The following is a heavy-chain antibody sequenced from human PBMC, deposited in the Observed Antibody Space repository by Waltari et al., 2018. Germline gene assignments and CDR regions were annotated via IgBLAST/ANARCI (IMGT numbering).Heavy chain of an antibody. D-gene: IGHD2-2*01. Sequence: QVQLQESGPGLVKPSETLSLTCTVSGGSISIYYWSWIRQPAGKGLEWIGRIYTSGSTNYNPALKSRVTMSVDTSKNQFSLKLSSVTAADTAVYYCARFVVVPAAKYYYYYYMDVWGKGTTVTISS. CDR3: ARFVVVPAAKYYYYYYMDV. V-gene: IGHV4-4*07. J-gene: IGHJ6*03. CDR2: IYTSGST. CDR1: GGSISIYY.